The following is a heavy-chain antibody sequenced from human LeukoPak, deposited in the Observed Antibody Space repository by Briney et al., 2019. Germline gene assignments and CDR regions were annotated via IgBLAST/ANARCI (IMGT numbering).Heavy chain of an antibody. J-gene: IGHJ6*03. D-gene: IGHD6-6*01. CDR2: INPNSGGT. Sequence: VASVKVSCKASGYTFTGYYMHCVRQAPGQGLEWMGWINPNSGGTNYAQKFQGRVTMTRDTSISTAYMELSRLRSDDTAVYYCARGVPGDSSSRTYYYYYMDVWGKGTTVTVSS. CDR3: ARGVPGDSSSRTYYYYYMDV. CDR1: GYTFTGYY. V-gene: IGHV1-2*02.